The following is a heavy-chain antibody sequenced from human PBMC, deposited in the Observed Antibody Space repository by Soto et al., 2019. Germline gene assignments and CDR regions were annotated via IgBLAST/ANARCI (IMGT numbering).Heavy chain of an antibody. CDR1: GFSLSTSGMC. D-gene: IGHD3-16*02. CDR2: IDWDDDK. CDR3: ARIFSPRLGELSIPN. Sequence: GSGPTLVNPTQTLTLTCTFSGFSLSTSGMCVSWIRQPPGKALEWLALIDWDDDKYYSTSLKTRLTISKDTSKNQVVLTMTNMDPVDTATYYCARIFSPRLGELSIPNWGQGTLVTVSS. J-gene: IGHJ4*02. V-gene: IGHV2-70*01.